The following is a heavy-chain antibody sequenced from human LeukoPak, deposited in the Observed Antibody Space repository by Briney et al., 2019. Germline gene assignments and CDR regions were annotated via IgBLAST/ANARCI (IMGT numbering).Heavy chain of an antibody. J-gene: IGHJ4*02. CDR3: AKDTYYYDSSGYYPFDY. Sequence: PGASLRLSCAASGFTFSSYAMGWVRQAPGKGLEWVSAISGSGGSTYYADSVKGRFTISRDNSKNTLYLQMNSLRAEDTAVYYCAKDTYYYDSSGYYPFDYWGQGTLVTVSS. D-gene: IGHD3-22*01. CDR2: ISGSGGST. V-gene: IGHV3-23*01. CDR1: GFTFSSYA.